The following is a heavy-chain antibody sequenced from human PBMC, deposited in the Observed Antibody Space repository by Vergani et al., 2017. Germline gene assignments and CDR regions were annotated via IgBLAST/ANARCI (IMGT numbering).Heavy chain of an antibody. V-gene: IGHV1-46*01. CDR3: AREGPIVVPAAIKPSHYYYYMDV. Sequence: QVQLVQSGAEVKKPGASVQVSCKASGYTFTSYDMHWVRQAPGQGLEWMGKIYPSGGTNYAQKFQGRVTMSVDTSKNQFSLKLSSVTAADTAVYYCAREGPIVVPAAIKPSHYYYYMDVWGKGTTVTVSS. D-gene: IGHD2-2*02. CDR2: IYPSGGT. J-gene: IGHJ6*03. CDR1: GYTFTSYD.